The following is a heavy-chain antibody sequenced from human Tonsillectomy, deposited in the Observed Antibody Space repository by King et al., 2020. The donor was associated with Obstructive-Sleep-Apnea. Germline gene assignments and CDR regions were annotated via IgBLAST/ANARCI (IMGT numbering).Heavy chain of an antibody. D-gene: IGHD3-10*01. Sequence: VQLVESGGGLVQPGVSLRLSCAASGFTFSSYAMSWVRQAPGTGLEWVAVISGRGGSTYYADSVKGRFTISRDNSKNTLYLQMNSLRAEDTAVYYCAKARGSGTYYKNYFDYWGQGTLVTVSS. CDR3: AKARGSGTYYKNYFDY. J-gene: IGHJ4*02. CDR2: ISGRGGST. V-gene: IGHV3-23*04. CDR1: GFTFSSYA.